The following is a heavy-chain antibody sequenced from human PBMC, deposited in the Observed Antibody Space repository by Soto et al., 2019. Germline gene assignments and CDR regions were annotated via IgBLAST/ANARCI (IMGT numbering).Heavy chain of an antibody. CDR3: ARGAPFAFMIFGVVSPAFFDY. CDR2: INHSGST. J-gene: IGHJ4*02. Sequence: SETLSLTCAVYGGSFSGYYWSWIRQPPGKGLEWIGEINHSGSTNYNPSLKSRVTISVETSKNQFSLKLSSVTAADTAVYYCARGAPFAFMIFGVVSPAFFDYWGQGTLVTVSS. V-gene: IGHV4-34*01. D-gene: IGHD3-3*01. CDR1: GGSFSGYY.